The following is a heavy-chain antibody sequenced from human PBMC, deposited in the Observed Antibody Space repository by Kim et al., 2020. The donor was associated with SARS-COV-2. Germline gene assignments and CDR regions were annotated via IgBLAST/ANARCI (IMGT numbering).Heavy chain of an antibody. V-gene: IGHV3-74*01. Sequence: GGSLRLSCAASGFTLSSYWMHWVRQAPGKGLVWVSLISTDGSTAYADSVKGHFTISRDNAKNTVSLQMNSLRADDTAVYYCARAGSGGSFPTWGQGTLAT. CDR2: ISTDGST. J-gene: IGHJ5*02. CDR3: ARAGSGGSFPT. CDR1: GFTLSSYW. D-gene: IGHD2-15*01.